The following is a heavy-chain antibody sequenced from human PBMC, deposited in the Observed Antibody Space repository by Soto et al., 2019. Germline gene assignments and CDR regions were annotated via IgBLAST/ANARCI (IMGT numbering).Heavy chain of an antibody. CDR3: ARGSPADNWFDP. CDR1: GGSISSGDYY. Sequence: KPSETLSLTCTVSGGSISSGDYYWSWIRQPPGKGLEWIGYIYYSGSTYYNPSLKSRVTISVDTPKNQFSLKLSSVTAADTAVYYCARGSPADNWFDPWGQGTLVTVSS. J-gene: IGHJ5*02. D-gene: IGHD2-15*01. CDR2: IYYSGST. V-gene: IGHV4-30-4*01.